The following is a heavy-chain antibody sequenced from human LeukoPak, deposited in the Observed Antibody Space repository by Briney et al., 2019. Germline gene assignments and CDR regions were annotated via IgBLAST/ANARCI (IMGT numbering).Heavy chain of an antibody. CDR2: ISADNGDT. Sequence: ASVKVSCKASGYTFTNYGFSWVRQAPGQGLEWMGWISADNGDTNYTQKLQGRVTMTTDTSTSTVYMELRSLRSDDTAVYYCARVAYGGNFFDYWGQGTLVTVSS. CDR1: GYTFTNYG. V-gene: IGHV1-18*04. J-gene: IGHJ4*02. D-gene: IGHD4-23*01. CDR3: ARVAYGGNFFDY.